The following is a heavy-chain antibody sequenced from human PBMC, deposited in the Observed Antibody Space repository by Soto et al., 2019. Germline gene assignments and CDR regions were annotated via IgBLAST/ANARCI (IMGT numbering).Heavy chain of an antibody. V-gene: IGHV1-2*02. J-gene: IGHJ4*02. D-gene: IGHD3-9*01. CDR1: AYPLINYY. CDR2: ISPRSGGT. Sequence: SGKVCWNSSAYPLINYYMHLVRQAPGQGFEWMGRISPRSGGTNYAQKFQGRVTMTWDTSLNTAYMELSSLISEDTAVYYCARPPGYISDWYYFDLWGQGTLVTVSS. CDR3: ARPPGYISDWYYFDL.